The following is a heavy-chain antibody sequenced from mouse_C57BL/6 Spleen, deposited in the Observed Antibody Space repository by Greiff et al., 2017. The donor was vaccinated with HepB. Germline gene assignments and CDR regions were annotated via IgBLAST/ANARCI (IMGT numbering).Heavy chain of an antibody. CDR2: INPNNGGT. D-gene: IGHD2-4*01. J-gene: IGHJ3*01. CDR1: GYTFTDYN. CDR3: ARSLYDYDEGTWFAY. Sequence: EVQLQQSGPELVKPGASVKMSCKASGYTFTDYNMHWVKQSHGKSLEWIGYINPNNGGTSYNQKFKGKATLTVNKSSSTAYMELRSLTSEDSAVYYCARSLYDYDEGTWFAYWGQGTLVTVSA. V-gene: IGHV1-22*01.